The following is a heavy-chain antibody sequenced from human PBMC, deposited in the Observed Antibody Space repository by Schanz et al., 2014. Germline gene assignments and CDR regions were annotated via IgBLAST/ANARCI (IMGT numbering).Heavy chain of an antibody. CDR1: GFSFSSYA. CDR3: AASSGWHPSTDY. Sequence: EVQLLESGGGLVEPGGSLRLSCAASGFSFSSYAMGWVRQARGKGLEWVSAMNESHSTIYYADSVRGRFTISRDNAENTLFLQMNSLRVEDTAVYYCAASSGWHPSTDYWGQGTLXTVSS. J-gene: IGHJ4*02. V-gene: IGHV3-23*01. D-gene: IGHD6-19*01. CDR2: MNESHSTI.